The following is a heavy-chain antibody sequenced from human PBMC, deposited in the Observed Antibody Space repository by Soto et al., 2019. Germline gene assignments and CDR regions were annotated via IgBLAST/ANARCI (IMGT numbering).Heavy chain of an antibody. V-gene: IGHV3-30-3*01. CDR2: ISYDGSNK. CDR1: GFTFSSYA. D-gene: IGHD3-3*01. CDR3: ARAYYDFWSGYSIYYYYYYGLDV. J-gene: IGHJ6*02. Sequence: QVQLVESGGGVVQPGRSLRLSCAASGFTFSSYAMHWVRQAPGRGLEWVAGISYDGSNKYYADSVKGRFTISRDTSKNTLYLQMNSLRAEDTAVYYCARAYYDFWSGYSIYYYYYYGLDVWGQGTTVTVSS.